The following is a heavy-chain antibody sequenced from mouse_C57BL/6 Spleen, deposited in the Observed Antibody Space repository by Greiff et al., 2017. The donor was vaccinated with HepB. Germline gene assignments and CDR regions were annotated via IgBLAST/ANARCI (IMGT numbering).Heavy chain of an antibody. CDR1: GFTFTDYY. V-gene: IGHV7-3*01. Sequence: EVMLVESGGGLVQPGGSLSLSCAASGFTFTDYYMSWVRQPPGKALGWLGFIRNKANGYTTEYSSSVKGRFTISRDNSQSILYLQMNALRAEDSATYYCARFPLYYAMDYWGQGTSVTVSS. CDR2: IRNKANGYTT. CDR3: ARFPLYYAMDY. J-gene: IGHJ4*01.